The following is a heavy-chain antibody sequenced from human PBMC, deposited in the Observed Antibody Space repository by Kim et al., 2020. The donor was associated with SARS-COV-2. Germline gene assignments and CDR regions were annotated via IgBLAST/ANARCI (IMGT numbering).Heavy chain of an antibody. D-gene: IGHD2-2*02. J-gene: IGHJ3*02. V-gene: IGHV4-59*08. CDR3: ARHGGSYGPIPHGFDI. Sequence: SETLSLTCTVSVGSISSYYWSWIRQPPGKGLEWIGYMYYTGSTNNNPSLKSRLTMSVDTSRNQLSLKLKSVTAADTAVYYCARHGGSYGPIPHGFDIWGHGTMVTVSS. CDR1: VGSISSYY. CDR2: MYYTGST.